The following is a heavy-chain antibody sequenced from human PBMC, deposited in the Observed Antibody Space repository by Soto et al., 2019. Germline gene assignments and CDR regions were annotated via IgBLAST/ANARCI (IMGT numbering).Heavy chain of an antibody. Sequence: EVQLLESGGGLVQPGGSLRLSCAASGFTFSSYAMSWVRQAPGKGLECVSAISGSGGNTYYAESVKGRFTISRDNSKNTLYLQMSSLRAEDTAVYYCAKRGTRGPEYYYYMDVWGKGTTVTVSS. CDR2: ISGSGGNT. V-gene: IGHV3-23*01. D-gene: IGHD1-26*01. J-gene: IGHJ6*03. CDR3: AKRGTRGPEYYYYMDV. CDR1: GFTFSSYA.